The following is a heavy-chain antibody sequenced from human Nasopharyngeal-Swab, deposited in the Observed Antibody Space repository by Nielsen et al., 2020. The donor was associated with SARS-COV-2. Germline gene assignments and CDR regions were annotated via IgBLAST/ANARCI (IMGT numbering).Heavy chain of an antibody. J-gene: IGHJ4*02. CDR1: GFTSSSHS. V-gene: IGHV3-21*01. CDR2: ISSSSSYI. D-gene: IGHD3-16*01. Sequence: RGSLRLSCAPSGFTSSSHSMNWVRQAPGKGLEWVSSISSSSSYIYYADSVKGRFTIPRDNAKNSLYMQMNSLRAEDTAVYYCARAFGAVVVDYWGQGTLVTVSS. CDR3: ARAFGAVVVDY.